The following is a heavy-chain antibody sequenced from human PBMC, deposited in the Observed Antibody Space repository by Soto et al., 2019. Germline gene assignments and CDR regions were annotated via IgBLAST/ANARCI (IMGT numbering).Heavy chain of an antibody. J-gene: IGHJ5*02. Sequence: PGGSLRLSCAASGFTFNSYGMHWVRQAPGKGLEWVAVISYDGSNKYYADSVKGRFTISRDNSKNTLYLQMNSLRAEDTAVYYCAKDPSRPAYCSGGSCYGTWGQGTLVTVSS. V-gene: IGHV3-30*18. D-gene: IGHD2-15*01. CDR1: GFTFNSYG. CDR2: ISYDGSNK. CDR3: AKDPSRPAYCSGGSCYGT.